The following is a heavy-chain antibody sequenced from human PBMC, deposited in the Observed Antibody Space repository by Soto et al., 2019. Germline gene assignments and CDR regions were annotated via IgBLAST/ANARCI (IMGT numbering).Heavy chain of an antibody. J-gene: IGHJ5*02. CDR2: FDPDEAET. CDR1: GYTLNEVA. V-gene: IGHV1-24*01. D-gene: IGHD4-17*01. Sequence: QVQLVQSGAEVKKPGASVKVSCKVSGYTLNEVAMHWVRQAPGKGLEWLGGFDPDEAETIYAQHFQGRVTMTEDTSTDTVYMELSSLRSEVTALYFSTTYHGDYNFDHWGQGTLVTVSS. CDR3: TTYHGDYNFDH.